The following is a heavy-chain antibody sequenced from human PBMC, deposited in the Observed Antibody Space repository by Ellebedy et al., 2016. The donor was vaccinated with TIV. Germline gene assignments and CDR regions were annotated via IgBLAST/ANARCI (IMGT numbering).Heavy chain of an antibody. V-gene: IGHV3-21*01. CDR3: ARSIWFGELSFESGMDV. D-gene: IGHD3-10*01. CDR2: ISSSSHSV. Sequence: GESLKISCTASGFAFSSYTMNWVRQAPGKGLEWVSSISSSSHSVYYAASVKGRFTVSRDNAKTSLSLQMTSLTVEDTAVYYCARSIWFGELSFESGMDVWGQGTTVTVSS. J-gene: IGHJ6*02. CDR1: GFAFSSYT.